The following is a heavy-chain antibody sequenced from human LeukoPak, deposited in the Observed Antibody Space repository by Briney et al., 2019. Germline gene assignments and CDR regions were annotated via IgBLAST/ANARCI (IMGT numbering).Heavy chain of an antibody. J-gene: IGHJ3*02. D-gene: IGHD5-12*01. Sequence: ASVKVSCKASGGTFSSYAISWVRQAPGQGLEWMGGIIPIFGTANYAQKFQGRVTITADKSTSTAYMELSSLRSEDTAVYYCARLIVATIFAFDIWGQGTMVTVSS. CDR2: IIPIFGTA. CDR3: ARLIVATIFAFDI. CDR1: GGTFSSYA. V-gene: IGHV1-69*06.